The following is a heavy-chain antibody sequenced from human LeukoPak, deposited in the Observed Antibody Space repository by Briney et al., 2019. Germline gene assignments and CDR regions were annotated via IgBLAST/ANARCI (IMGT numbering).Heavy chain of an antibody. J-gene: IGHJ4*02. CDR3: ARDTYYYDGSGYLSFDY. CDR2: IHTSGST. V-gene: IGHV4-4*07. D-gene: IGHD3-22*01. Sequence: PSETLSLTCTVSGVSISSYYWSWIRQPAGKGLEWIGRIHTSGSTNYNPSLKSRVTMSVDTSKNQFSLKLSSVTAADTAVYYCARDTYYYDGSGYLSFDYWGQGTLVTVSS. CDR1: GVSISSYY.